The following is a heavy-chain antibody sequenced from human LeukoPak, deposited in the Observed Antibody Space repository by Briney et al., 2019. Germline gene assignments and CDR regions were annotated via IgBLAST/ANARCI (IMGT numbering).Heavy chain of an antibody. D-gene: IGHD3-10*01. Sequence: SVKVSCKASGYTFTSYGISWVRQAPGQGLEWMGRIIPILGIANYAQKFQGRVTITADKSTSTAYMELSSLRSEDTAVYYCALLWFGEWRGYYYYYGMDVWGQGTTVTVSS. CDR2: IIPILGIA. V-gene: IGHV1-69*04. CDR3: ALLWFGEWRGYYYYYGMDV. J-gene: IGHJ6*02. CDR1: GYTFTSYG.